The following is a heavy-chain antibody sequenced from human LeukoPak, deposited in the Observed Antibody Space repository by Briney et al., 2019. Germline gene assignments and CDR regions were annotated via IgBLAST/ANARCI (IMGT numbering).Heavy chain of an antibody. CDR2: IRYDGSNK. CDR1: GFTFSSYG. D-gene: IGHD5-24*01. J-gene: IGHJ4*02. V-gene: IGHV3-30*02. CDR3: ARDQFNSFDY. Sequence: GGSLRLSCAASGFTFSSYGFHWVRQAPGKGLEWVAFIRYDGSNKYYADSVKGRFTISRDNAKNSLYLQMNSLRAEDTAVYYCARDQFNSFDYWGQGTLVTVSS.